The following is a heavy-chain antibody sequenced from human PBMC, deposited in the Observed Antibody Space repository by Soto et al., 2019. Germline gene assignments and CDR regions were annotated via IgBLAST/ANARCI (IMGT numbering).Heavy chain of an antibody. J-gene: IGHJ6*02. CDR3: ARSPYCSSTSCFGYYYYYGMDV. CDR2: IYYSGST. V-gene: IGHV4-31*03. Sequence: PSETLSLTCTVSGGSISSGGYYWSWIRQHPGKGLEWIGYIYYSGSTYYNPSLKSRVTISVDTSKNQFSLKLSSVTAADTAVYYCARSPYCSSTSCFGYYYYYGMDVWGQGTTVTVSS. D-gene: IGHD2-2*01. CDR1: GGSISSGGYY.